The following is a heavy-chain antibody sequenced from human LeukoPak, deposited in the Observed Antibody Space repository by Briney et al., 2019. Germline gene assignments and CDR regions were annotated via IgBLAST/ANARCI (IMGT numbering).Heavy chain of an antibody. J-gene: IGHJ4*02. CDR2: ISHSGST. D-gene: IGHD2-15*01. CDR1: GGSISSYY. V-gene: IGHV4-59*01. Sequence: SETLSLTCTVSGGSISSYYWSWIRQPPGKGLEWIGYISHSGSTNYNPSLKSRVTISVDTSKNQFSLKLTSVTAADTAVYYCARGVVAAPQTFDYWGQGTLVTVSS. CDR3: ARGVVAAPQTFDY.